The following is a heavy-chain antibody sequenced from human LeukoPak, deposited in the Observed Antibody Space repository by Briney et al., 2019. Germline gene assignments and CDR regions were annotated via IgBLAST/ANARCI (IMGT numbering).Heavy chain of an antibody. CDR3: AKAPSSSGSYFYYYYGMDV. CDR1: GFTFSSYA. Sequence: GGSLRLSCSASGFTFSSYAMHWVRQAPGKGLEYVSGISSNGGTAYYAESVQGRFTISRDNSKNTLYLQMNSLRAEDTAVYYCAKAPSSSGSYFYYYYGMDVWGQGTTVTVSS. CDR2: ISSNGGTA. D-gene: IGHD1-26*01. V-gene: IGHV3-64*04. J-gene: IGHJ6*02.